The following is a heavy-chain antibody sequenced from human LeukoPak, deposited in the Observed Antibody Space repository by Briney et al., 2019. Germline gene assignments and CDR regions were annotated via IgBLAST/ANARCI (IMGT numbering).Heavy chain of an antibody. V-gene: IGHV3-21*01. J-gene: IGHJ6*02. CDR1: GFTFNAYS. CDR3: ARDGAPAYYYAMDV. Sequence: GGSLRLSCAASGFTFNAYSMNWVRQAPGKGLEWVSSISSSGDYIYYADSLKGRFTISRDNAKNSLFLQMNSLRAEDTAVYYCARDGAPAYYYAMDVWGQGTTVTVSS. D-gene: IGHD3-16*01. CDR2: ISSSGDYI.